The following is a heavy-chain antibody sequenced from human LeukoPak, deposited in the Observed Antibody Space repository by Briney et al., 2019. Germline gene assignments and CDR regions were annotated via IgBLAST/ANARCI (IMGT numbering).Heavy chain of an antibody. J-gene: IGHJ6*03. D-gene: IGHD3-16*01. CDR3: ARANWGFDYYYYMDV. Sequence: ASVKVSCKASGYTFTGYYMHWVRQAPGQGLEWMGIINPSGGSTSYAQKFQGRVTMTRDMSTSTVYMELSSLRSEDTAVYYCARANWGFDYYYYMDVWGKGTTVTVSS. V-gene: IGHV1-46*01. CDR2: INPSGGST. CDR1: GYTFTGYY.